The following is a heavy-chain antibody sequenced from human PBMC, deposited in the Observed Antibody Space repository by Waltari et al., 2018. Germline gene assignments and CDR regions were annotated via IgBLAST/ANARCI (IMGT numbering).Heavy chain of an antibody. D-gene: IGHD3-3*01. Sequence: QVRLVQSGAEVKKPGSSVKVSCKASGGTFSSYAISWVRQAPGQGLEWMGGIIPIFGTANYAQKFQGRGTITADESTSTAYMELSSLRSEDTAVYYCARGITIFGVAQNYYYYYMDVWGKGTTVTVSS. V-gene: IGHV1-69*12. J-gene: IGHJ6*03. CDR2: IIPIFGTA. CDR3: ARGITIFGVAQNYYYYYMDV. CDR1: GGTFSSYA.